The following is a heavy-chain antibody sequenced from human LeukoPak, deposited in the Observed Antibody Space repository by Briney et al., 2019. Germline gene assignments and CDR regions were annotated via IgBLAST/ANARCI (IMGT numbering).Heavy chain of an antibody. J-gene: IGHJ4*02. CDR3: ARKTYYYDSSGYFLFDY. CDR1: GGSISSGGYY. Sequence: KASETLSLTCTVSGGSISSGGYYWSWIRQHPGKGLEWIGYIYYSGSTYYNPSLKSRVTISVDTSKNQFSLKLSSVTAADTAVYYCARKTYYYDSSGYFLFDYWGRGTLVTVSS. V-gene: IGHV4-31*03. CDR2: IYYSGST. D-gene: IGHD3-22*01.